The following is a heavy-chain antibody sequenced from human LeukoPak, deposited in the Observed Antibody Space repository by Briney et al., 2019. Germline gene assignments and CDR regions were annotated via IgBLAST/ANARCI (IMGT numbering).Heavy chain of an antibody. CDR3: ARGQLWSQLTYYYMDV. CDR2: IYYSGST. Sequence: PSETLSLTCTVSGGSISSSSYYWGWIRQPPGKGLEWIGSIYYSGSTYYNPSLKSRVTISVDTSKNQFSLKLSSVTAADTAVYYCARGQLWSQLTYYYMDVWGKGTTVTVSS. D-gene: IGHD5-18*01. V-gene: IGHV4-39*07. CDR1: GGSISSSSYY. J-gene: IGHJ6*03.